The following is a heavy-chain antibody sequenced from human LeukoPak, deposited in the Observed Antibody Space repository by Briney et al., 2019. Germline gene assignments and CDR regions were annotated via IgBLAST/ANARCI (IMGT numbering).Heavy chain of an antibody. J-gene: IGHJ6*02. CDR2: IIPILGIA. V-gene: IGHV1-69*04. D-gene: IGHD4-17*01. CDR3: ARYSTVTKTYGKDYYYYYGMDV. CDR1: GGTFSSYA. Sequence: GASVKVSCKASGGTFSSYAISWVRQAPGQGLEWMGRIIPILGIANYAQKFQGRVTITADKSTSTAYMELSSLRSEDTAVYYCARYSTVTKTYGKDYYYYYGMDVWGQGTTVTVSS.